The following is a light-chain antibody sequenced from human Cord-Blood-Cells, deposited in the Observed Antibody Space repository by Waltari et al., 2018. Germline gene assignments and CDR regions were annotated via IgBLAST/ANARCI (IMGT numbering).Light chain of an antibody. Sequence: QSALPPPRSVSLAPGQSVTSTCTGTSRDIGGSYQVPWYQQHPVKAPILMIYDVSKRPSGVPDRFSGSKSGNTASLTISGLQSEDEADYYCCSYAGSYTYVFGTGTKVTVL. CDR3: CSYAGSYTYV. CDR1: SRDIGGSYQ. J-gene: IGLJ1*01. CDR2: DVS. V-gene: IGLV2-11*01.